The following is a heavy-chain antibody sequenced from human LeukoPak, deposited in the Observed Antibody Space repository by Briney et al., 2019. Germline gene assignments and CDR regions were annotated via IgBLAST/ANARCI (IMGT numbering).Heavy chain of an antibody. CDR1: GGSFSGYY. D-gene: IGHD3-22*01. V-gene: IGHV4-34*01. CDR2: INHSGST. J-gene: IGHJ4*02. CDR3: AREATGRYYYDSSGYRDY. Sequence: PSETLSLTCAVYGGSFSGYYWSWIRQPPGKGLEWIGEINHSGSTNYNPSLKSRVTISVDTSKNQFSLKLSSVTAADTAVYYCAREATGRYYYDSSGYRDYWGQGTLVTVSS.